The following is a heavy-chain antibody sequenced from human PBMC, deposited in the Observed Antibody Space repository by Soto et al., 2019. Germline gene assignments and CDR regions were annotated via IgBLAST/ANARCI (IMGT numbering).Heavy chain of an antibody. CDR1: GFTFSSYA. V-gene: IGHV3-23*01. Sequence: PGGSLRLSCAASGFTFSSYAMSWVRPAPGKGLEWVSTISGSGGNAYYADSVKGRFSISRDNSKNTLRLQMNSLRADDTAVYYCAKDGASGSYPPYYYFGMDVWGQETTVTVSS. CDR3: AKDGASGSYPPYYYFGMDV. CDR2: ISGSGGNA. J-gene: IGHJ6*02. D-gene: IGHD1-26*01.